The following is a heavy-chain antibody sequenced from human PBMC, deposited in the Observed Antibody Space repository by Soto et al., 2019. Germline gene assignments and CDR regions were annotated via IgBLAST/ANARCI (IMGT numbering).Heavy chain of an antibody. J-gene: IGHJ3*02. CDR2: INHSGST. CDR1: GGSFSGYY. CDR3: ARGHGGDALDI. V-gene: IGHV4-34*01. Sequence: SETLSLTCAVYGGSFSGYYWSWIRQPPGKGLEWIGEINHSGSTNYNPSLKSRVTISVDTSKNQFSLKLSSVTAADPAVYYCARGHGGDALDIWGQGTMVTLSS.